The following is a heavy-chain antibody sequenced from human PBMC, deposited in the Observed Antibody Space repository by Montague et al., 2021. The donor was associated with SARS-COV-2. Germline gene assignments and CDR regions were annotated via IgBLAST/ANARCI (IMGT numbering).Heavy chain of an antibody. V-gene: IGHV2-5*01. CDR1: GFSLSTSGVG. D-gene: IGHD3-10*01. J-gene: IGHJ4*02. CDR2: IYWNDDK. Sequence: PPLVKPTQTLTLTCTFSGFSLSTSGVGVGWIRQPPGKALEWLALIYWNDDKRYSPSLKSRLIITKDTSKNQVVLTMTNMDPVDTATYYCAHRLPGFQWFGEDTFDYWGQGTLVTVSS. CDR3: AHRLPGFQWFGEDTFDY.